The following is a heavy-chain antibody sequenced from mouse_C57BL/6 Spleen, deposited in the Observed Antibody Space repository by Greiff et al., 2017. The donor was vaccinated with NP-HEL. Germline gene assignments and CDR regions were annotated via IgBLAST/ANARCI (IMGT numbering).Heavy chain of an antibody. J-gene: IGHJ2*01. CDR2: IDPSDSET. V-gene: IGHV1-52*01. D-gene: IGHD1-1*01. CDR1: GYTFTSYW. CDR3: ACITTVVADFDY. Sequence: QVQLQQSGAELVRPGSSVKLSCKASGYTFTSYWMHWVQQRPIQGLEWIGNIDPSDSETHYNQKFKDKATLTVEKASSTAYRQLSSLTSEDSAVYYCACITTVVADFDYWGQGTTLTVSS.